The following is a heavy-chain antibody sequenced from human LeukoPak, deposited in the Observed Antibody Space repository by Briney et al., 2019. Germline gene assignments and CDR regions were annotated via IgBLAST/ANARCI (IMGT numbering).Heavy chain of an antibody. CDR3: AKHGDYWGFDY. Sequence: PSETLSLTCTVSGGSISSGGYYWSWIRQHPGKGLEWIGYIYYSGSTNYNPSLKSRVTISVDTSKNQFSLKLSSVTAADTAVYYCAKHGDYWGFDYWGQGTLVTVSS. D-gene: IGHD4-17*01. J-gene: IGHJ4*02. V-gene: IGHV4-61*08. CDR1: GGSISSGGYY. CDR2: IYYSGST.